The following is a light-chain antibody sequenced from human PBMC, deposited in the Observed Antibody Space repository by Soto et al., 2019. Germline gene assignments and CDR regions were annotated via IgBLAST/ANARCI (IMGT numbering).Light chain of an antibody. J-gene: IGLJ2*01. V-gene: IGLV2-8*01. Sequence: QSALTQTPSASGSPGQSVTISCTGTSSDVGGYNYVSWYQQHPGKAPKLMIYEVNKRPSGVPDRFSGSKSGNTASLTVSGLQADDEADYYCNSYGGSNNYVVFGGGTKLTVL. CDR3: NSYGGSNNYVV. CDR2: EVN. CDR1: SSDVGGYNY.